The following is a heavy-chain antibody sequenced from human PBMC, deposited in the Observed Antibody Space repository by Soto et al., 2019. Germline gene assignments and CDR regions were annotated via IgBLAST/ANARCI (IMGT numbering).Heavy chain of an antibody. D-gene: IGHD6-6*01. Sequence: EVQLVESGGGLVQPGGSLRLSCAASGFTFSSYEMNWVRQAPGKGLEWVSYISSSGSTIYYADSVKGRFTISRDNAKNSLYLQMNSLTAEDTAVYYCARDLSSIAARPFDYWGQGTLVTVSS. V-gene: IGHV3-48*03. CDR1: GFTFSSYE. CDR2: ISSSGSTI. J-gene: IGHJ4*02. CDR3: ARDLSSIAARPFDY.